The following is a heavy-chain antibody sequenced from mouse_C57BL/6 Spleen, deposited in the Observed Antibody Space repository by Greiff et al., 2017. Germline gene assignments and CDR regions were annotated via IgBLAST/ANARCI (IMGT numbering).Heavy chain of an antibody. CDR2: INPSNGGT. J-gene: IGHJ4*01. D-gene: IGHD1-1*01. Sequence: QLQLQQPGTELVKPGASVKLSCKASGYTFTSYWMHWVKQRPGQGLEWIGNINPSNGGTNYNEKFKSKATLTVDKSSSTAYMQLSSLTSEDSAVYYCAREVVATDYAMDYWGQGTSVTVSS. V-gene: IGHV1-53*01. CDR1: GYTFTSYW. CDR3: AREVVATDYAMDY.